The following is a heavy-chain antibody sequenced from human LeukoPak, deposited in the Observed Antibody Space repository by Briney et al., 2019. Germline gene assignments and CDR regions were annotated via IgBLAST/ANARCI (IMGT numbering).Heavy chain of an antibody. CDR3: ATLRGDYFDD. Sequence: PGGSLRLSCAGSGFVFSDSYMSWIRQAPGKGLQWLSDISTRGNSIHYADSVRGRFSISRDNTKNSLFLQMNNLSAEDTAVYYCATLRGDYFDDWGQGTLVTVSS. J-gene: IGHJ4*02. CDR1: GFVFSDSY. V-gene: IGHV3-11*04. CDR2: ISTRGNSI. D-gene: IGHD4-17*01.